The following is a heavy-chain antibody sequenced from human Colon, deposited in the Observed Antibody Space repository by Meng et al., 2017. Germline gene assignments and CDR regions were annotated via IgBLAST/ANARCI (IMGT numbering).Heavy chain of an antibody. V-gene: IGHV4-4*02. D-gene: IGHD6-19*01. Sequence: VPLQEAGPRLVKPSGTLSLPCTVSGGSITSSDWWSWVRQTPGKGLEWIGETYQNGRPNYNPSLKSRVTISVDKSKNQFSLNMTSVTAADTAVYYCAREVVVAGTRNWLDPWGQGSLVTVSS. CDR2: TYQNGRP. CDR3: AREVVVAGTRNWLDP. J-gene: IGHJ5*02. CDR1: GGSITSSDW.